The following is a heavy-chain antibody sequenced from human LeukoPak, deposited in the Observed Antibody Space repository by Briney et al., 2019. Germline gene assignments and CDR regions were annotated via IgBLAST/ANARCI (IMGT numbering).Heavy chain of an antibody. V-gene: IGHV3-21*01. D-gene: IGHD3-9*01. CDR2: ISSSSSYI. CDR1: GFTFSNYN. CDR3: ARDGDTIFYAFDI. Sequence: GGSLRLPCEASGFTFSNYNMIWVRQAPGKGLEWVSSISSSSSYIYYADSVKGRFTISRDNAKNSLYLQMNSLRAEDTAVYYCARDGDTIFYAFDIWGRGTMVTVSS. J-gene: IGHJ3*02.